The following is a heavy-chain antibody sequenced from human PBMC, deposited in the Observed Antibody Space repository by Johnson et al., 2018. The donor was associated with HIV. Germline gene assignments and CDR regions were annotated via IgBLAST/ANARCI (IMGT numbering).Heavy chain of an antibody. CDR1: GFTFSSYG. D-gene: IGHD4-23*01. Sequence: QMQLVESGGGVVRPGGSLRLSCAASGFTFSSYGMHWVRQAPGKGREWVAVISYDGGLKYYADSVKGRFTISRDNSKNTLYLQMNSLRAEDTAVYYCARRTVVTPGAFDIWGQGTMVTVSS. CDR3: ARRTVVTPGAFDI. J-gene: IGHJ3*02. CDR2: ISYDGGLK. V-gene: IGHV3-30*19.